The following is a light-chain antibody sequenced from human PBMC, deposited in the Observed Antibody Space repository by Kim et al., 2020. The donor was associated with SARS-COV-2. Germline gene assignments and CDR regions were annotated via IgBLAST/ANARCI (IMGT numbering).Light chain of an antibody. J-gene: IGLJ3*02. V-gene: IGLV3-1*01. CDR1: DLGDKY. CDR3: QAWHSSVV. Sequence: SYELTQPPSVAVSPGQTVSITCSGVDLGDKYVSWYQQKPGQSPVPVIYQDSNRPSGIPERFSGSNSGNTASLTISGTQAMDEADYYCQAWHSSVVFGGGTQLTVL. CDR2: QDS.